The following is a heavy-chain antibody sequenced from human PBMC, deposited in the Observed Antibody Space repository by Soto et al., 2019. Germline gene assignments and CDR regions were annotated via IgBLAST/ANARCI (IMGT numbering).Heavy chain of an antibody. CDR2: IYYTGST. Sequence: PSETLSLTCTVSGGSVSSESHYWSWIRQTPGKGLEWIGYIYYTGSTNYNPSLKGRVTMSVDTSRDQVSLRLRSVTRADTAVYYCARDPKRGYSGYDKLDYWGQGTLVTVSS. CDR3: ARDPKRGYSGYDKLDY. J-gene: IGHJ4*02. D-gene: IGHD5-12*01. V-gene: IGHV4-61*01. CDR1: GGSVSSESHY.